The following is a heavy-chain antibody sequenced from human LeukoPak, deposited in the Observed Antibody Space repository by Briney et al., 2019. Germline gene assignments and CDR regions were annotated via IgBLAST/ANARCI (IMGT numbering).Heavy chain of an antibody. J-gene: IGHJ3*02. CDR3: AREPKYSSWSGILGLTDAFDI. Sequence: GGSLRLSCEASGFTFSDYYMSWIRQAPGKGLEWVSYITSDGTSKYYADSVKGRFTIYRDNAKNSLYLQMNSLRAEDTAVYYCAREPKYSSWSGILGLTDAFDIWGQGTMVTVSS. CDR2: ITSDGTSK. D-gene: IGHD6-6*01. V-gene: IGHV3-11*04. CDR1: GFTFSDYY.